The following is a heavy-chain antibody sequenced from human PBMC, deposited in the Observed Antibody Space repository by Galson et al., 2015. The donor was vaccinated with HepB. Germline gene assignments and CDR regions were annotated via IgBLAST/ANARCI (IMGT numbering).Heavy chain of an antibody. D-gene: IGHD4-23*01. Sequence: SVKVSCKASGGTFSTYAISWVRQAPGKGLEWMGGFDPEDGETIYAQKFQGRVTMTEDTSTDTAYMELSSLRSEDTAVYYCATAYGGKGNDAFDIWGQGTMVTVSS. CDR1: GGTFSTYA. CDR3: ATAYGGKGNDAFDI. V-gene: IGHV1-24*01. CDR2: FDPEDGET. J-gene: IGHJ3*02.